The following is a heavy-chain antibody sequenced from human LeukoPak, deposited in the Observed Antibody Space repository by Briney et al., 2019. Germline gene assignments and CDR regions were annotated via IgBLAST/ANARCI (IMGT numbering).Heavy chain of an antibody. V-gene: IGHV3-23*01. Sequence: GGSLRLSCAASGFTFSNYAMSWVRQAPGKGLEWVSTFSGRGGSTYSADSVKGRFTISRDNSKNTLYLQMNSLRVEDTAVYYCAKGSTVDDYFDYWGQGTLVTVSS. D-gene: IGHD4-23*01. CDR3: AKGSTVDDYFDY. J-gene: IGHJ4*02. CDR1: GFTFSNYA. CDR2: FSGRGGST.